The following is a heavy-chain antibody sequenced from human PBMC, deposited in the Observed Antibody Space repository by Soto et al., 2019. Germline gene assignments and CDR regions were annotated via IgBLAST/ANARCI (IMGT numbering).Heavy chain of an antibody. CDR2: IYYSGTT. V-gene: IGHV4-61*03. D-gene: IGHD3-16*01. CDR1: GGSVSSNSYF. J-gene: IGHJ4*02. Sequence: KPWETLSLTCTVSGGSVSSNSYFWSWIRQPPGKGLEWIGYIYYSGTTNYNSSLKSRVTILLDTSRNHFSLKLSSVTAADTAVYYCETGYSYYPNWGQRALVTVSS. CDR3: ETGYSYYPN.